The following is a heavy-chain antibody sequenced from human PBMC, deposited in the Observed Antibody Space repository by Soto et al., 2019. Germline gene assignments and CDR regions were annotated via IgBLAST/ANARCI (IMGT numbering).Heavy chain of an antibody. CDR1: GYRFSNYW. V-gene: IGHV5-51*01. CDR2: IYPGDSDT. Sequence: PGESLKISCQGFGYRFSNYWIGWVRQMPGKGLEWVGIIYPGDSDTKYSPSFEGQVTISADKSINTAYLQWNSLQASDTAMYYCARYYYYILTGPNWFDPWGQGTLVTVSS. CDR3: ARYYYYILTGPNWFDP. D-gene: IGHD3-9*01. J-gene: IGHJ5*02.